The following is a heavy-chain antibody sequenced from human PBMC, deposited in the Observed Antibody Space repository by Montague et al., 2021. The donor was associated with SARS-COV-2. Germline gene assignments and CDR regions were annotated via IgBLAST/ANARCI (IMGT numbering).Heavy chain of an antibody. CDR2: IYYTGNT. Sequence: SETLSLTCTVSGGSISSYYWSWIRRPPGKGLEWIGSIYYTGNTYYNPSLKSRVTISVATSKNHFTLKLSSVTAAETAVYYCARLKRYFDSSGSPSAFDFWGQGTKVTVSS. D-gene: IGHD3-22*01. CDR3: ARLKRYFDSSGSPSAFDF. CDR1: GGSISSYY. V-gene: IGHV4-59*05. J-gene: IGHJ3*01.